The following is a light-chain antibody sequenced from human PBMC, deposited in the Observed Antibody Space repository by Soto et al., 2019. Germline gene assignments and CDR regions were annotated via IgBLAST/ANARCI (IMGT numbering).Light chain of an antibody. V-gene: IGLV2-8*01. CDR1: SSDVGGYNF. CDR2: EVN. Sequence: QSALTQPPSASGSPGQSVTISCTGTSSDVGGYNFVSWYQHHPGKAPKLIIYEVNKRPSGVPHRFSGSKSGNTASLTVSGLKAEDEADYYCNSYAGSNIYVFGTGTKLTVL. CDR3: NSYAGSNIYV. J-gene: IGLJ1*01.